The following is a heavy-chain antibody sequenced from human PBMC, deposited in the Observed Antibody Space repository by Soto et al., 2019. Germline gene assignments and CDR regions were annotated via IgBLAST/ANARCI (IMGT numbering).Heavy chain of an antibody. CDR1: GFTFSSYA. Sequence: GSLRLSWAAAGFTFSSYAMTWVRQAPGRGLEWVSAISGSGGSTYYEDSVKGRFTISRDNSKNTLYLQMNSLRAEDTAVYYCAKQGGMYYYDSSGYFDYWGQGTLVTVSS. CDR2: ISGSGGST. D-gene: IGHD3-22*01. CDR3: AKQGGMYYYDSSGYFDY. V-gene: IGHV3-23*01. J-gene: IGHJ4*02.